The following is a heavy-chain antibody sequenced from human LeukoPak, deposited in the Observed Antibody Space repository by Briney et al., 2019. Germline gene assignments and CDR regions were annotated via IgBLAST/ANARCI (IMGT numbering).Heavy chain of an antibody. CDR2: ISSNGGST. V-gene: IGHV3-64*01. Sequence: GGSLRLSCAASGFTFSYYAMHWVRQAPGKGLEHVSGISSNGGSTDYANSVKGRFSISRDNSKNTLYLQMGSLRGEDMAVYYCARVTRIRENAFDIWGQGAMVTVSS. J-gene: IGHJ3*02. CDR1: GFTFSYYA. CDR3: ARVTRIRENAFDI. D-gene: IGHD2-15*01.